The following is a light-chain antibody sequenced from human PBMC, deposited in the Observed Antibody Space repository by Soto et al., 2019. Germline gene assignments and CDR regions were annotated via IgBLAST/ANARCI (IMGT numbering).Light chain of an antibody. V-gene: IGKV3-11*01. CDR2: DAS. CDR1: QSVGSY. J-gene: IGKJ4*01. Sequence: EIVLTQSPATLSLSPGARATLSCRASQSVGSYLGWYQQRPGQAPRLLIYDASNRATGIPARFSGSGSGTDFPRTISSLEPEDFAVYYCQQRSDWPSTFGGGTKVEIK. CDR3: QQRSDWPST.